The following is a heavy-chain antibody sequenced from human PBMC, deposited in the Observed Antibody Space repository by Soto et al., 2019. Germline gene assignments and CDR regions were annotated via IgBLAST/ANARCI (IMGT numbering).Heavy chain of an antibody. V-gene: IGHV3-72*01. CDR1: GFTFSDHN. Sequence: EVQLVESGGGLVQPGGSLRLSCAASGFTFSDHNMDWVRQAPGKGLEWVGRTRNKANSYTTEYAASVKGRFTISRDDSKNSLYLQMNSRKIEDTAMYYCARLAPDWGQGTLVTVSS. J-gene: IGHJ4*02. CDR3: ARLAPD. CDR2: TRNKANSYTT.